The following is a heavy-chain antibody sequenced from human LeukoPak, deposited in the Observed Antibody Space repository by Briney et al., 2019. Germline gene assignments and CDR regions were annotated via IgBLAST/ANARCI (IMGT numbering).Heavy chain of an antibody. D-gene: IGHD3-16*02. CDR2: INPNSGGT. J-gene: IGHJ6*02. CDR3: AGPFTSSWGMDV. CDR1: GYTFTGYY. V-gene: IGHV1-2*02. Sequence: ASVKVSCKASGYTFTGYYMHWVRQAPGQGLEWMGWINPNSGGTNYAQKFQGRVTMTRDTSISTAYMELSRLRSDDTAVYYCAGPFTSSWGMDVWGQGTTVTVSS.